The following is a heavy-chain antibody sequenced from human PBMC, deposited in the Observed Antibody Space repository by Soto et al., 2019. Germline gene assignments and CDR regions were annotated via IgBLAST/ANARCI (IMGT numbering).Heavy chain of an antibody. D-gene: IGHD2-21*01. J-gene: IGHJ6*02. CDR1: GGSMRSYY. V-gene: IGHV4-59*01. CDR2: IFYNENN. Sequence: QVALRESGPGLVKPSETLSLTCNVSGGSMRSYYWTWIRQSPGTGLEWLGNIFYNENNNLHPSLKSRLSISGDTSKKKFSLMLSSVTAEDTAIYYCARDSTCCGLDVWGQGTTVTVSS. CDR3: ARDSTCCGLDV.